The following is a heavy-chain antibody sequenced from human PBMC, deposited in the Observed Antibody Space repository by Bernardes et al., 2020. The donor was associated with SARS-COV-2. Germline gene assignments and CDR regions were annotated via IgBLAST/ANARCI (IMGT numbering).Heavy chain of an antibody. Sequence: SETLSLTCTVPGGSISSSSYYWGWIRQPPGKGLEWIGSVYYTGSTSYNPSLNPSLKSRVTISIDTSKNHFSLNLSSVTAADTAVYYCARLPREYGANWGQGTLVTVSS. D-gene: IGHD4-17*01. CDR2: VYYTGST. CDR1: GGSISSSSYY. V-gene: IGHV4-39*02. CDR3: ARLPREYGAN. J-gene: IGHJ4*02.